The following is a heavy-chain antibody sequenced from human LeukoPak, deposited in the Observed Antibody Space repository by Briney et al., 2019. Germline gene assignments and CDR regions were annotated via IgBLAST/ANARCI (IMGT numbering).Heavy chain of an antibody. CDR2: IYHSGST. CDR3: ARDYDFWSGYSEYYFDY. Sequence: SETLSLTCTVSGYSISSGYYWGWIRQPPGKGLEWIGSIYHSGSTYYNPSLKSRVTISVDTSKNQFSLKLSSVTAADTAVYYCARDYDFWSGYSEYYFDYWGQGTLVTVSS. D-gene: IGHD3-3*01. J-gene: IGHJ4*02. CDR1: GYSISSGYY. V-gene: IGHV4-38-2*02.